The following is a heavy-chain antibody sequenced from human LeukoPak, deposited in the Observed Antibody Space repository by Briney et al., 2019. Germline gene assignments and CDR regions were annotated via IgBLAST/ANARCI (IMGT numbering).Heavy chain of an antibody. D-gene: IGHD3-22*01. CDR1: GYTFTGYY. V-gene: IGHV1-2*02. CDR3: ARSYSSSSHYYDSSGYPDY. J-gene: IGHJ4*02. Sequence: ASVKVSCKASGYTFTGYYMRWVRQAPGQGLEWMGWINPNSGGTNYAQKFQGRVTMTRDTSISTAYMELSRLRSDDTAVYYCARSYSSSSHYYDSSGYPDYWGQGTLVTVSS. CDR2: INPNSGGT.